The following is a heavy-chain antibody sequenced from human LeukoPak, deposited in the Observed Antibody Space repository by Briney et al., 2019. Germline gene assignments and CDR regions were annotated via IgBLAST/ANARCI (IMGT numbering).Heavy chain of an antibody. V-gene: IGHV1-46*01. CDR2: INPSGGST. CDR3: ARKGRAKYWFDP. CDR1: GYTFTSYY. J-gene: IGHJ5*02. Sequence: ASVKVSCKASGYTFTSYYMHWVRQPPGQGLEWMGIINPSGGSTSYAQKFQGRVTMTRDTSTSTVYMELSSLRSEDTAVYYCARKGRAKYWFDPWGQGTLVTVSS.